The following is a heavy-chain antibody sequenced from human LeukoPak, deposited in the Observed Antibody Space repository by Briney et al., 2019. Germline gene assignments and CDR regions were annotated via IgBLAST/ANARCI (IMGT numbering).Heavy chain of an antibody. CDR2: ISGSGGST. J-gene: IGHJ4*01. CDR3: AKDMTTAVAGTLFDC. Sequence: GGSLRLSCAASGFTFSSYTMSWVRQGPGKGLEWVSTISGSGGSTYYADSVKGRFTVSRDNSKNTLYLQMNSLRAEDTAVYYCAKDMTTAVAGTLFDCWGQGTLVTVSS. D-gene: IGHD6-19*01. V-gene: IGHV3-23*01. CDR1: GFTFSSYT.